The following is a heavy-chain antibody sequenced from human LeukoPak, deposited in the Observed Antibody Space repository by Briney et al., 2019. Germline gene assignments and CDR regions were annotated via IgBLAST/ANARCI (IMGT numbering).Heavy chain of an antibody. V-gene: IGHV3-13*04. CDR2: IDTAGNT. J-gene: IGHJ3*02. CDR3: ARTSKVTSVMDI. CDR1: GFAFSTYD. Sequence: GGSLRLSCAASGFAFSTYDMHWVRQATGKGLEWVSAIDTAGNTFYPGSVKGRFTISRENAKDSLYLQMNNVRAGDTAVYFCARTSKVTSVMDIWGQGTMVTVSS. D-gene: IGHD3-16*01.